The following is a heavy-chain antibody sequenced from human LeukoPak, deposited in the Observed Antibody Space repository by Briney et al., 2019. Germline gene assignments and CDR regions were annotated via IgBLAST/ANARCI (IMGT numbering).Heavy chain of an antibody. CDR1: GFTVGNNY. Sequence: GGSLRLPCTVSGFTVGNNYMSWVRQAPGKGLEWVALMYSRGSSHYADSVRGRFTISRGSSKNTVYLQMNSLTAEDTAVYYCARGQIVGVQGDFWGQGTLVTVSS. CDR2: MYSRGSS. V-gene: IGHV3-66*02. D-gene: IGHD1-26*01. J-gene: IGHJ4*02. CDR3: ARGQIVGVQGDF.